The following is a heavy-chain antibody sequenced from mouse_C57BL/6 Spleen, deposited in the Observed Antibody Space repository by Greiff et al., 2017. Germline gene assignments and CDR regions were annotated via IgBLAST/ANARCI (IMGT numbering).Heavy chain of an antibody. CDR3: ARYPSYDGYPYYAMDY. D-gene: IGHD2-3*01. CDR2: IRNTANGSTT. V-gene: IGHV7-3*01. J-gene: IGHJ4*01. CDR1: GFTFTDYY. Sequence: EVKLVESGGGLVQPGGSLSLSCAASGFTFTDYYMSWVRQPPGQALEWLGFIRNTANGSTTESSATVKGRFTISRDNSQSILYLQMNALRAEDSATYYCARYPSYDGYPYYAMDYWGQGTSVTVSS.